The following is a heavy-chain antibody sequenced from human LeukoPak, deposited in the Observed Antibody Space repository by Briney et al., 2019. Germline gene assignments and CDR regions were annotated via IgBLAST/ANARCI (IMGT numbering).Heavy chain of an antibody. J-gene: IGHJ4*02. Sequence: GGSLRLSCATSGFPFETNAMGWLRQAPGKGLEWVATIGNTETGYADSVTGRFTISRDNSKNTVNLQMNRLRVEDTAIYYCAKDWIRFNRVFDCFDSWGQGTLVTVSS. CDR2: IGNTET. CDR1: GFPFETNA. V-gene: IGHV3-23*01. D-gene: IGHD2-21*01. CDR3: AKDWIRFNRVFDCFDS.